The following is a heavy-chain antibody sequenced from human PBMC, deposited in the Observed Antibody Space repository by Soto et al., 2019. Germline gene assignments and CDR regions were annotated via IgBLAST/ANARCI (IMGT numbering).Heavy chain of an antibody. CDR2: MNPDNGKT. Sequence: QVQLVQSGAEVKKPGASVKVSCKASGYTFTSNDINWVRQAPGQGPEWMGWMNPDNGKTGFAQKFRGRITRARNTSISTAYMELSSLRSDDTAVYFCARPLCSSTRCGPYFFDSWGQGSLVTVSS. V-gene: IGHV1-8*01. CDR3: ARPLCSSTRCGPYFFDS. CDR1: GYTFTSND. J-gene: IGHJ4*02. D-gene: IGHD2-2*01.